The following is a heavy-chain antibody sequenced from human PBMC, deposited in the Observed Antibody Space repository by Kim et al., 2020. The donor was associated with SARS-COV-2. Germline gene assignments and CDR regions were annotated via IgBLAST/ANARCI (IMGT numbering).Heavy chain of an antibody. CDR3: AKSPWGESYYSDY. D-gene: IGHD1-26*01. V-gene: IGHV3-23*01. Sequence: YAESVKGRFTISRDNSKNTLYLQMNSLRAEDTAVYYCAKSPWGESYYSDYWGQGTLVTVSS. J-gene: IGHJ4*02.